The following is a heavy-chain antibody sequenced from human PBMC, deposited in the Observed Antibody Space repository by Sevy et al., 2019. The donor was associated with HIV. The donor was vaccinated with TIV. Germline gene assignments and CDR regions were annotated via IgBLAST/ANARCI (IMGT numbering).Heavy chain of an antibody. J-gene: IGHJ4*02. D-gene: IGHD1-1*01. CDR1: GFTFNTYW. V-gene: IGHV3-7*01. CDR3: ARNNAGGNPWVH. Sequence: GGSLRLSCAASGFTFNTYWMSWVRQSPEKGLEWVDNINLDGSEKFYGDSVKGRFTVSRENTKNLLFLKMNSLRGEDTAMYFCARNNAGGNPWVHWGQGTLVTVSS. CDR2: INLDGSEK.